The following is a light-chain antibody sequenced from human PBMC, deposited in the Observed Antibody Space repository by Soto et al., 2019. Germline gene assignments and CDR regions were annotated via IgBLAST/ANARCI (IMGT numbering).Light chain of an antibody. V-gene: IGKV3-20*01. CDR2: GAS. Sequence: EIVLTQSPGTLSLSPGERATLSCRASQSVSSSYLAWYQQKPGQAPRLLIYGASSRATGIPDRFSXSGSXXDXTLTISRLEPEDFAAYYCQQYGSSPRTFGQGTKVEIK. J-gene: IGKJ1*01. CDR3: QQYGSSPRT. CDR1: QSVSSSY.